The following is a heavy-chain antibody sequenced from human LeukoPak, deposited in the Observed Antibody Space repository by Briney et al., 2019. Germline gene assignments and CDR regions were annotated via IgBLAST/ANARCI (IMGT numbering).Heavy chain of an antibody. V-gene: IGHV3-11*01. J-gene: IGHJ4*02. CDR2: ISSSGSTI. CDR1: GFTFSDYY. D-gene: IGHD1-26*01. Sequence: NTGGSLRLSCAASGFTFSDYYMSWIRQAPGKGLEWVSYISSSGSTIYYADSVKGRFTISRDNPKNTLYLQMNSLRAEDTAVYYCAKASRSGSSSKAHGRYYFDYWGQGTLVTVSS. CDR3: AKASRSGSSSKAHGRYYFDY.